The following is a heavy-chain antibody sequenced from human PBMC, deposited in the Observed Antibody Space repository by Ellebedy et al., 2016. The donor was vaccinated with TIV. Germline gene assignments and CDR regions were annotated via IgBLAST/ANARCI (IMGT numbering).Heavy chain of an antibody. D-gene: IGHD6-19*01. CDR1: GITVSGNY. CDR2: IYSDGST. Sequence: PGGSLRLSCAASGITVSGNYMSWVRQAPGKGLEWVSVIYSDGSTFYADSVKGKLAISRDSSKNTLYLQMSSLRAEDTAVYYCARGITVADSLGFFYYYGLDVWGQGTTVTVFS. CDR3: ARGITVADSLGFFYYYGLDV. J-gene: IGHJ6*02. V-gene: IGHV3-66*01.